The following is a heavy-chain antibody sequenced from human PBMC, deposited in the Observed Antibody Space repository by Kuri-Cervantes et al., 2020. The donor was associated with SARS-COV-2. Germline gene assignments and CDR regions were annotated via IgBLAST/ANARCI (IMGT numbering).Heavy chain of an antibody. CDR3: ARGGSTRSLDY. Sequence: LRLSCAVSGGSISSGNFYWSWIRQPPGKGLEWIGYISQSGNTYYNPSLKSRVTISVDTSKNQFSLKLSSVTAADTAVYYCARGGSTRSLDYWGQGTLVTVSS. J-gene: IGHJ4*02. D-gene: IGHD2-2*01. CDR1: GGSISSGNFY. V-gene: IGHV4-30-2*01. CDR2: ISQSGNT.